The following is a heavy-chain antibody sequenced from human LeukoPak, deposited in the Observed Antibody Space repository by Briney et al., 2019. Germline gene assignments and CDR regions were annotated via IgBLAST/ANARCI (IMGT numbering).Heavy chain of an antibody. V-gene: IGHV1-46*03. CDR3: ARPFYDSSAHYVWYFDY. CDR2: INPSGGST. J-gene: IGHJ4*02. Sequence: ASVKVSCKASGYTFTSSYMHWVRQAPGQGLEWMGIINPSGGSTSYAQKFQGRVTMTRDTSTSTVYMELSSLRSEDTAVYYCARPFYDSSAHYVWYFDYWGQGTLVTVSS. D-gene: IGHD3-22*01. CDR1: GYTFTSSY.